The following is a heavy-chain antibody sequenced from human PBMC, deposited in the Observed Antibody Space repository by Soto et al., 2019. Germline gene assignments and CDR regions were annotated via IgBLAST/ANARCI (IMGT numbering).Heavy chain of an antibody. CDR2: IYYSGST. CDR1: GGSISSSSYY. Sequence: QLQLQESGPGLVKPSETLSLTCTVSGGSISSSSYYWGWIRQHPGKGLEWIGSIYYSGSTYYNPSLKSRVTISVDTSKNQFSLKLSSVTAADTAVYYCARHPRQQLVPYYFDYWGQGTLVTVSS. V-gene: IGHV4-39*01. J-gene: IGHJ4*02. CDR3: ARHPRQQLVPYYFDY. D-gene: IGHD6-13*01.